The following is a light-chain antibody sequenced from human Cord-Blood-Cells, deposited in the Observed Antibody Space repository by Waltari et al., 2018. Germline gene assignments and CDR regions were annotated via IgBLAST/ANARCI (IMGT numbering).Light chain of an antibody. CDR2: GAS. V-gene: IGKV3-15*01. J-gene: IGKJ5*01. CDR1: QSVSSN. CDR3: QQYNSWPPVT. Sequence: EIVMTQSQATLSVSPGERPTLSCRASQSVSSNLACYQHKPGQAPRLLIYGASTSATGIPAMFSGCVSGTEFTLTISSLESEDFAVYYCQQYNSWPPVTFGQGTRVEIK.